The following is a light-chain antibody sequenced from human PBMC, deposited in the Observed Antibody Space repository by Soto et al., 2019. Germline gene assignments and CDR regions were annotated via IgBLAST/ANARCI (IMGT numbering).Light chain of an antibody. CDR1: QSVLFNSNNKNY. CDR2: WAS. J-gene: IGKJ5*01. V-gene: IGKV4-1*01. Sequence: DIVLTQSPDSLAVSLGERATLNCKSSQSVLFNSNNKNYLAWYQQKPGQPPKLLISWASTRESGVPDRFSGSGSATDFTLTISSLQPGDVAVYYCQHYYTTSITFGQGTRLGIK. CDR3: QHYYTTSIT.